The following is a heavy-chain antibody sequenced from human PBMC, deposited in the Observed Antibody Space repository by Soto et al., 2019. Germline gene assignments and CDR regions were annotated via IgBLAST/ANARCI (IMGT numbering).Heavy chain of an antibody. V-gene: IGHV4-30-4*01. Sequence: PSETLSLTCTVSGGSISSGDYYWSWIRQPPGKGLEWIGYIYYSGSTYYNPSLKSRVTISVDTSKNQFSLKLSSVTAADTAVYYCARASGKVEDAFDIWGQGTMVTVSS. CDR2: IYYSGST. CDR1: GGSISSGDYY. D-gene: IGHD3-10*01. CDR3: ARASGKVEDAFDI. J-gene: IGHJ3*02.